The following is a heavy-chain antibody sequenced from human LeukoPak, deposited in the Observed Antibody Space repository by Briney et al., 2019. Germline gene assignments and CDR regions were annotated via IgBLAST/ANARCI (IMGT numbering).Heavy chain of an antibody. V-gene: IGHV4-61*01. Sequence: PSETLSLTCTVSGYSISSGYYWGWIRQPPGKGLEWIGYIYYSGSTNYNPSLKSRVTISVDTSKNQFSLKLSSVTAADTAVYYCARGSNAGAFDIWGQGTMVTVSS. J-gene: IGHJ3*02. D-gene: IGHD2-2*01. CDR1: GYSISSGYY. CDR2: IYYSGST. CDR3: ARGSNAGAFDI.